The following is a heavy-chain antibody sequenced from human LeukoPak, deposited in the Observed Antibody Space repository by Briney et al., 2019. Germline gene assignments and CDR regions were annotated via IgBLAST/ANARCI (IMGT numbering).Heavy chain of an antibody. CDR3: AVAGVRYYDSSGLHAFDF. D-gene: IGHD3-22*01. V-gene: IGHV4-34*12. J-gene: IGHJ3*01. CDR1: GGSFSGYY. CDR2: MFYSGST. Sequence: SETLSLTCAVYGGSFSGYYWSWIRQPPGKGLEWIGTMFYSGSTYYNPSLKSRVAISVDTSENQFSLELNSVTAADTAVYYCAVAGVRYYDSSGLHAFDFWGRGTMVTVSS.